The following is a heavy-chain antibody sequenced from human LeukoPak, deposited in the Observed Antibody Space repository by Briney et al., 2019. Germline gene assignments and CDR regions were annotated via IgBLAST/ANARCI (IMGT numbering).Heavy chain of an antibody. CDR3: AREVYCGGDGCMFDY. CDR2: IYTSGST. D-gene: IGHD2-21*02. V-gene: IGHV4-4*07. J-gene: IGHJ4*02. CDR1: GGSISSYY. Sequence: SETLSLTCTVSGGSISSYYWSWIRQPAGKGLEWIGRIYTSGSTNYNPSLKSRVTMSVDTSKNQFSLKLTSVTAADTAVYYCAREVYCGGDGCMFDYWGQGTLVTVSS.